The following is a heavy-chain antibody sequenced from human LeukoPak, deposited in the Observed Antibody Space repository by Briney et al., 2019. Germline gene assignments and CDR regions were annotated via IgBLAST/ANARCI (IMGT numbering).Heavy chain of an antibody. CDR1: GDSISSGTYY. Sequence: SETLSLTCTVSGDSISSGTYYWGWIRQPPGKGLEWIGSIYYSGSTYYNPSLKSRVTISVDTSKNQFSLKLSSVTAADTAVYYCARDLGALRGYVPKWYFDLWGRGTLVTVSS. J-gene: IGHJ2*01. D-gene: IGHD5-12*01. CDR3: ARDLGALRGYVPKWYFDL. CDR2: IYYSGST. V-gene: IGHV4-39*07.